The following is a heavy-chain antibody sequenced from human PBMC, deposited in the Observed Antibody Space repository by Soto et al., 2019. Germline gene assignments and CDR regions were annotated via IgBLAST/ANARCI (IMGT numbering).Heavy chain of an antibody. CDR1: GYTFTDYY. Sequence: ASVKVSCKASGYTFTDYYMHWVRQAPGQGLEWMGRINPNSGDTSFAQKLQGRVTMTTDTSTSTAYMELRSLRSDDTAVYYCARDCSGGSCYYYGMDVWGQGTTVTVSS. V-gene: IGHV1-2*06. J-gene: IGHJ6*02. D-gene: IGHD2-15*01. CDR3: ARDCSGGSCYYYGMDV. CDR2: INPNSGDT.